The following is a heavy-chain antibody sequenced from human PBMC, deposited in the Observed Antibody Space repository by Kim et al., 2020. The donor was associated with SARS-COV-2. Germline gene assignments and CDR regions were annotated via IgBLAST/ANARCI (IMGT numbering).Heavy chain of an antibody. CDR3: ARGSQLLWFGDFYRGA. D-gene: IGHD3-10*01. J-gene: IGHJ5*02. CDR1: GASISTGDSY. CDR2: IYSGGTT. Sequence: SETLSLTCTVSGASISTGDSYWSWLRQPPGKGLEWIGRIYSGGTTYYNPSLQSRVILSVDPSENHFSLQLTSTTTADTAVYFCARGSQLLWFGDFYRGAWGKGALVTVAS. V-gene: IGHV4-30-4*01.